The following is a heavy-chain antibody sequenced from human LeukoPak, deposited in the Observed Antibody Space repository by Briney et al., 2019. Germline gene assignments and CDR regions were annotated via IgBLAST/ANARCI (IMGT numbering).Heavy chain of an antibody. J-gene: IGHJ4*02. D-gene: IGHD3-9*01. V-gene: IGHV1-69*06. CDR3: ARGYYDILTGYRAYYFDY. CDR1: GGTFSSYA. Sequence: GASVKVSCKASGGTFSSYAISWVRQAPGQGLEWMGGIIPIFGTANYAQKFQGRVTITADKSTSTAYMELSRLRSDDTAVYYCARGYYDILTGYRAYYFDYWGQGTLVTVSP. CDR2: IIPIFGTA.